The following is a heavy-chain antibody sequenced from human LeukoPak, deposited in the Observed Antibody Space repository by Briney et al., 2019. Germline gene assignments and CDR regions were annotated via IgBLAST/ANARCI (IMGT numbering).Heavy chain of an antibody. V-gene: IGHV4-59*01. Sequence: SETLSLTCTVSGGSISSYSWSWIRQPPGKGLEWIGYIYYSGSTNYNPSLKSRVTISVDTSKNQFSLKLSSVTAADTAVYYCARGWGYFDYWGQGTLVTVSS. CDR1: GGSISSYS. D-gene: IGHD6-19*01. J-gene: IGHJ4*02. CDR2: IYYSGST. CDR3: ARGWGYFDY.